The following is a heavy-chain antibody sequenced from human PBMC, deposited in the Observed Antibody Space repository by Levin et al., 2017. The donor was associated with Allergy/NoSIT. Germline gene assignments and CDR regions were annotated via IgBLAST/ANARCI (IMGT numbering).Heavy chain of an antibody. CDR3: ARDPRGRATGTFENGMDV. V-gene: IGHV4-30-4*01. Sequence: PSETLSLTCTVSGGSISSGDYYWSWIRQPPGKGLEWIGYIYYSGSTYYNPSLKSRVTISVDTSKNQFSLKLSSVTAADTAVYYCARDPRGRATGTFENGMDVWGQGTTVTVSS. D-gene: IGHD1-1*01. CDR2: IYYSGST. CDR1: GGSISSGDYY. J-gene: IGHJ6*02.